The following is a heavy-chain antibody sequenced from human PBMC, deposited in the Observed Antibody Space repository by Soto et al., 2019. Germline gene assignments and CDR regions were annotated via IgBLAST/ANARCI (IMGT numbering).Heavy chain of an antibody. D-gene: IGHD4-17*01. V-gene: IGHV3-30*18. CDR2: ISYDGSNK. CDR3: AKSPSQDYCDYGLFDY. CDR1: GFTFSSYG. Sequence: QVQLVESGGGVVQPGRSLRLSCAASGFTFSSYGMHWVRQAPGKGLEWVAVISYDGSNKYYADSVKGRFTISRDNSKNTLYLQMNSLRAEDTAVYYCAKSPSQDYCDYGLFDYWGQGTLVTVSS. J-gene: IGHJ4*02.